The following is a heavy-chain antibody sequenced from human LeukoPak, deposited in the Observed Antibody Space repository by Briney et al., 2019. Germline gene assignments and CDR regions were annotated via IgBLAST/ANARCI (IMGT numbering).Heavy chain of an antibody. D-gene: IGHD3-3*01. CDR2: ISAYNGNT. J-gene: IGHJ4*02. CDR3: ARGQYYDFWSGYYDFDY. V-gene: IGHV1-18*01. CDR1: GYTFTSYG. Sequence: GASVKVSCKASGYTFTSYGISWARQAPGQGLEWMGWISAYNGNTNYAQKLQGRVTMTTDTSTSTAYMELRSLRSDDTAVYYCARGQYYDFWSGYYDFDYWGQGTLVTVSS.